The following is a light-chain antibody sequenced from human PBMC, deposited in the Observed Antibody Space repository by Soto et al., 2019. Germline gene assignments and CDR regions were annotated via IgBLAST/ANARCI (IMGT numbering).Light chain of an antibody. J-gene: IGKJ2*01. V-gene: IGKV3-15*01. CDR3: QQYNNWPPYT. Sequence: EIGMTQSPATLSVSPGERATLSCRASRSVSSNLAWYQQKPGQAPRLLMYGASTRATGIPARFSGSESGTEFILTISGLQSEEFAVYYCQQYNNWPPYTFGQGTKREIK. CDR2: GAS. CDR1: RSVSSN.